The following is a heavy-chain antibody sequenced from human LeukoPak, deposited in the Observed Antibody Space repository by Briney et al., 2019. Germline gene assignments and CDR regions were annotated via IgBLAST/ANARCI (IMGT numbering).Heavy chain of an antibody. D-gene: IGHD2-21*02. CDR3: ARTNCGGDCYKYYYYGMDV. CDR2: IYYSGST. V-gene: IGHV4-59*01. Sequence: SETLSLTCTVSGGSISSYYWSWIRQPPGQGLEWIGYIYYSGSTNYNPSLKSRVTISVDTSKNQFSLKLSSVTAADTAVYYCARTNCGGDCYKYYYYGMDVWGQGTTVTVSS. J-gene: IGHJ6*02. CDR1: GGSISSYY.